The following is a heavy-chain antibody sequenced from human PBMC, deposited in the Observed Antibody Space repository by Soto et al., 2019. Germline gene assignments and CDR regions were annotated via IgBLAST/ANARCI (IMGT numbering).Heavy chain of an antibody. CDR2: ISSSSSYI. D-gene: IGHD4-17*01. CDR1: GFTFSSYS. Sequence: GGSLRLSCAASGFTFSSYSMNWVRQAPGKGLEWVSSISSSSSYIYYADSVKGRFTISRDNAKNSLYLQMNSLRAEDTAVYYCARDQILTTVVTRGAFDIWGQGTMVTVSS. J-gene: IGHJ3*02. CDR3: ARDQILTTVVTRGAFDI. V-gene: IGHV3-21*01.